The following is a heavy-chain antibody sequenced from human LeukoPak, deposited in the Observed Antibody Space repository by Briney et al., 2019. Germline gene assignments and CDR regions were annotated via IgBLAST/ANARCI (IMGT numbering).Heavy chain of an antibody. V-gene: IGHV1-69*04. CDR3: ARVRHHSGDGVEGYYGMDV. CDR1: GGTFSSYA. D-gene: IGHD5-12*01. Sequence: SVNVSCKASGGTFSSYAISWVRQAPGQGLEWMGRIIPILGIANYAQKFQGRVTITADKSTSTAYMELSSLRSEDTAVYYCARVRHHSGDGVEGYYGMDVWGQGTTVTVS. J-gene: IGHJ6*02. CDR2: IIPILGIA.